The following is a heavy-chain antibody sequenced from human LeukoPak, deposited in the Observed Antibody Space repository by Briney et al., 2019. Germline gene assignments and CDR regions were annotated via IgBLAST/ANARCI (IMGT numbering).Heavy chain of an antibody. CDR2: ITSSGETT. CDR1: GSIPFNSYF. CDR3: AKRQGYFDY. Sequence: PGGSLRLSCAASGSIPFNSYFMSWVRQAPGKGLEWVSAITSSGETTYYADSVKGRFTISRDNSKNMVYLQMNSLRAEDAATYYCAKRQGYFDYWGQGSLVTVSS. J-gene: IGHJ4*02. V-gene: IGHV3-23*01.